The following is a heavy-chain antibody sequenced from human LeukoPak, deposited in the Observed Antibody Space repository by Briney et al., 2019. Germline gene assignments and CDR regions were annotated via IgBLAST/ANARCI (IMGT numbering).Heavy chain of an antibody. Sequence: SVKDSCQASGYTFTGYYMHWVRQAAAQGLEWMGWSNPNRGGKNNPQKFQGRVDMTRDTSISTAYMELSRLRSDDTAVYDCARDWRVLLWFGELFRAAVYGMDVWGQGTTVTVSS. CDR1: GYTFTGYY. J-gene: IGHJ6*02. D-gene: IGHD3-10*01. CDR2: SNPNRGGK. CDR3: ARDWRVLLWFGELFRAAVYGMDV. V-gene: IGHV1-2*02.